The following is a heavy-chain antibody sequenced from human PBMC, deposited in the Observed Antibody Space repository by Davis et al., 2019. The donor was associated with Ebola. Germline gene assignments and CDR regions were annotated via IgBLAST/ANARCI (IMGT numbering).Heavy chain of an antibody. CDR3: AQVLWSGYYPVIDV. D-gene: IGHD3-3*01. CDR2: IYYSGST. J-gene: IGHJ6*02. CDR1: GAPINSHY. V-gene: IGHV4-59*11. Sequence: MPSETLSLTCTVSGAPINSHYWNWIRQPPGKGLEWIGYIYYSGSTNYNSSLKSRVTISVDTSKNQISLKLRSVTAADTAIYYCAQVLWSGYYPVIDVWGHGTTVTVSS.